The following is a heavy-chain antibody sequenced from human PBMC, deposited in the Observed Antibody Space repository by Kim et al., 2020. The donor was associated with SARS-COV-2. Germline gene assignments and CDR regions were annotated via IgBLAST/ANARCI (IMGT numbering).Heavy chain of an antibody. CDR3: AKIWNDAFDI. D-gene: IGHD3-3*01. CDR2: ST. V-gene: IGHV3-23*01. Sequence: STYYADSVKGRFTISRDNSKNTLYLQMNSLRAEDTAVYYCAKIWNDAFDIWGQGTMVTVSS. J-gene: IGHJ3*02.